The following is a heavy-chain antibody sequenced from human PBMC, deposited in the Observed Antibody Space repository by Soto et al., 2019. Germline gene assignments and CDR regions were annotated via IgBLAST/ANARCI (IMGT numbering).Heavy chain of an antibody. Sequence: QVQLVQSGAEVKKPGSSVKVSCKSSGGTFSSHSINWVRQAPGQGLEWMGGIIPIFGPANFAKKFQGRVTITADESTTTAYMELSRLTSEDTAVYYCATGSFTSTGGRIGYHYNAMDVWGQGTTVTVSS. CDR2: IIPIFGPA. CDR3: ATGSFTSTGGRIGYHYNAMDV. J-gene: IGHJ6*02. D-gene: IGHD1-1*01. V-gene: IGHV1-69*01. CDR1: GGTFSSHS.